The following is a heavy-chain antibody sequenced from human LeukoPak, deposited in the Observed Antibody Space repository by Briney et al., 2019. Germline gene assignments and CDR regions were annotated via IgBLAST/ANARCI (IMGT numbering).Heavy chain of an antibody. Sequence: GGSLRLSCAASGFTFSSHRMNWVRQAPGKGLEWVADISGSSDDIHYADSVTGRFTISRDNAKNSLYLQMNSLRAEDTALYYCARDAVYYDTSGYNYYMDVWGKGTTVTVSS. CDR2: ISGSSDDI. CDR1: GFTFSSHR. V-gene: IGHV3-21*05. D-gene: IGHD3-22*01. J-gene: IGHJ6*03. CDR3: ARDAVYYDTSGYNYYMDV.